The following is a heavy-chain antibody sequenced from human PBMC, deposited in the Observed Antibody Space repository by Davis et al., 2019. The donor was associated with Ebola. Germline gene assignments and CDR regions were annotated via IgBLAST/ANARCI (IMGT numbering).Heavy chain of an antibody. CDR3: ASPEVGVPAHYYYYGMDV. CDR2: ISSSGSTI. J-gene: IGHJ6*02. Sequence: GESLKISCAASGFTFSSYEMNWVCQAPGKGLEWVSYISSSGSTIYYADSVKGRFTISRDNVKNSLYLQMNSLRAEDTAVYYCASPEVGVPAHYYYYGMDVWGQGTTVTVSS. CDR1: GFTFSSYE. V-gene: IGHV3-48*03. D-gene: IGHD2-2*01.